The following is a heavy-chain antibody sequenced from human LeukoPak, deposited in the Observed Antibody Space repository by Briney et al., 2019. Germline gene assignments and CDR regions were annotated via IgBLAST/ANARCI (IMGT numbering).Heavy chain of an antibody. V-gene: IGHV3-23*01. J-gene: IGHJ4*02. CDR1: GFTFSNYA. CDR3: VNMRDYYDSSGYLTYYFEY. Sequence: GRSVRLSCAASGFTFSNYAMSWVRQAPGKGLGWVSGLSGSGVTTYYADSAKGRFTISRDNSKNTLYLQMNSLRAEDTAVYYCVNMRDYYDSSGYLTYYFEYWGQGTLVTVSS. D-gene: IGHD3-22*01. CDR2: LSGSGVTT.